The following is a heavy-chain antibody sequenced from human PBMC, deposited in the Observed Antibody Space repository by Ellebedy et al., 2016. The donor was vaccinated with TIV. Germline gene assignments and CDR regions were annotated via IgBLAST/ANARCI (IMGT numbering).Heavy chain of an antibody. V-gene: IGHV3-7*04. D-gene: IGHD2-15*01. CDR3: AKEEWWRFDY. Sequence: GESLKISCVASGFSFSTHYMTWVRQAPGKGLEWLAKINPDGSGADYVDAVNGRFTLSRDNTKNSLYLQMNSLRAEDTAVYYCAKEEWWRFDYWGQGTVVTVSS. J-gene: IGHJ4*02. CDR2: INPDGSGA. CDR1: GFSFSTHY.